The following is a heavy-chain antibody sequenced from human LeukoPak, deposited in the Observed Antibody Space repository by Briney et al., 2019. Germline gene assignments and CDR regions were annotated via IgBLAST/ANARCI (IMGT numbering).Heavy chain of an antibody. J-gene: IGHJ6*03. D-gene: IGHD3-9*01. CDR3: AREARTPDILTGYYRGQNYSHMDV. Sequence: SVKVSCKASGGTFSSDAITWVRQAPGQGLEWLGGIIPIFGTSNYAQKLQGRVTITADESTSTAYMELTSLRSEDTAVYYCAREARTPDILTGYYRGQNYSHMDVWGKRTTLTIYS. CDR1: GGTFSSDA. V-gene: IGHV1-69*13. CDR2: IIPIFGTS.